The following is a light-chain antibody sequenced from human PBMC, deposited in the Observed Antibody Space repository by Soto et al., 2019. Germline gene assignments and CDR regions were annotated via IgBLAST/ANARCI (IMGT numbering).Light chain of an antibody. V-gene: IGKV3-20*01. CDR2: GSS. Sequence: EVVLTQSPGTLSLSPGERATLACRASENVSNNYLAWSQQKPGQATRILILGSSDRAAGIPDRFSGSGSGTDFTLTISRLEPEDFAVYYCQQYGSSPPYTFGQGTKLEIK. J-gene: IGKJ2*01. CDR1: ENVSNNY. CDR3: QQYGSSPPYT.